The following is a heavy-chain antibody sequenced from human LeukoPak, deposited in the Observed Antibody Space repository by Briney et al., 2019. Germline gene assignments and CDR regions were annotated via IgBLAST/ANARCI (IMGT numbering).Heavy chain of an antibody. Sequence: GGSLRLSCAASGFKFSAYGMTWVRQAPGKGLEWVSSISGPSDYIFYADSVKGRFTISRDNAKNSLYLQMNSLRAEDTAVYYCARAVGCSGGSCYSSYYYYMDVWGKGTTVTVSS. CDR3: ARAVGCSGGSCYSSYYYYMDV. CDR2: ISGPSDYI. CDR1: GFKFSAYG. V-gene: IGHV3-21*01. D-gene: IGHD2-15*01. J-gene: IGHJ6*03.